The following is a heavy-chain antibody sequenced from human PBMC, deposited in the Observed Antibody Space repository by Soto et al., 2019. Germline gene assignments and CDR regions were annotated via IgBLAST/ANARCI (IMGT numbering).Heavy chain of an antibody. CDR3: AKDIRGDFWSGTSN. CDR2: ISWNSGSI. V-gene: IGHV3-9*01. J-gene: IGHJ4*02. Sequence: EVQLVESGGGLVQPGRSPRLSCAASGFTFDDYAMHWVRQAPGKGLEWVSGISWNSGSIGYADSVKGRFTISRDNAKNSLYLQMNSLRAEDTALYYCAKDIRGDFWSGTSNWGQGTLVTVSS. D-gene: IGHD3-3*01. CDR1: GFTFDDYA.